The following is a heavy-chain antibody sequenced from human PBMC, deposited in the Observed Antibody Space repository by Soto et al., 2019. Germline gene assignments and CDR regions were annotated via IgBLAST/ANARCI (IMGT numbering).Heavy chain of an antibody. CDR3: VQSRCGGDCLQSYSSHSYYGLDV. Sequence: QITLKESGPTLVKPTQTLTLTCTFSGLSLSTTGVGVGWIRQPPGKALEWLALIYWDDDKRYSPSLKSRLTITKDPSKNQVVLTMPSMDPVDTATYYCVQSRCGGDCLQSYSSHSYYGLDVWGQGTTVTVSS. CDR2: IYWDDDK. J-gene: IGHJ6*02. CDR1: GLSLSTTGVG. D-gene: IGHD2-21*02. V-gene: IGHV2-5*02.